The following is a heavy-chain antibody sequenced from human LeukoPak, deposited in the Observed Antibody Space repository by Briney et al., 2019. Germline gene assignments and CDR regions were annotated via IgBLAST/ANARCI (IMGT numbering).Heavy chain of an antibody. CDR3: ARDQQYNRPAGWFDP. V-gene: IGHV4-39*01. CDR1: GGSISSISYY. D-gene: IGHD1-1*01. Sequence: SETLSLTCTVSGGSISSISYYWGWIRQPPGKGLEWIGSIYYSGSTYYNPSLKSRVTISIDTSKNQFSLKLSSVTAADTAVYYCARDQQYNRPAGWFDPWGQGTLVTVSS. J-gene: IGHJ5*02. CDR2: IYYSGST.